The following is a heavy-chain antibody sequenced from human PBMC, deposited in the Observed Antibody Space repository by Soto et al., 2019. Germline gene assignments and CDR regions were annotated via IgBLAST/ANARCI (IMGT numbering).Heavy chain of an antibody. CDR1: GGSISSSSYY. CDR3: ARLVRGVIIIIRGYYGMDV. J-gene: IGHJ6*02. Sequence: PSETLSLTCTVSGGSISSSSYYWGWIRQPPGKGLEWIGSIYYSGSTYYNPSLKSRVTISVDTSKNQSSLKLSSVTAADTAVYYCARLVRGVIIIIRGYYGMDVSGQGTTVTVSS. V-gene: IGHV4-39*01. CDR2: IYYSGST. D-gene: IGHD3-10*01.